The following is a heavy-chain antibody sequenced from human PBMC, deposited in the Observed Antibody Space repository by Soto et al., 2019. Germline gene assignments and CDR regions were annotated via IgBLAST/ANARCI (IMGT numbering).Heavy chain of an antibody. V-gene: IGHV1-69*01. Sequence: VQLVQSGAEVKKPGSSVKVSCKASGGTFSSYAISWVRQAPGQGLEWMGGIIPIFGTANYAQKFQGRVTITADESTSTAYMELSSLRSEDTAVYYCARGFTYYDILTNPGGFDPWGQGTLVTVSS. J-gene: IGHJ5*02. CDR3: ARGFTYYDILTNPGGFDP. CDR1: GGTFSSYA. CDR2: IIPIFGTA. D-gene: IGHD3-9*01.